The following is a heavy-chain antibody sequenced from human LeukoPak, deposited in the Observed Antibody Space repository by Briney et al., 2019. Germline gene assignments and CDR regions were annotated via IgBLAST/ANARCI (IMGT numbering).Heavy chain of an antibody. D-gene: IGHD3-3*01. CDR3: ARGQRRGYYDFWSRYPYFDY. CDR1: GFTFSNYE. J-gene: IGHJ4*02. CDR2: ISGRGVV. V-gene: IGHV3-48*03. Sequence: GGSLRLSCVSSGFTFSNYEMNWVRQAPGKGLEWISYISGRGVVYYADSVKGRFTVSRDDASSSLYLQMNSLRAEDTAVYYCARGQRRGYYDFWSRYPYFDYWGQGILVTVSS.